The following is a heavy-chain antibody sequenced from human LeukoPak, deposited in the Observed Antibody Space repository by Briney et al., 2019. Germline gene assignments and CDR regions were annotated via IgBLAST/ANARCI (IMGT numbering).Heavy chain of an antibody. CDR1: GFTFSSFA. CDR2: ISGSGAGT. CDR3: AELGITMIGGV. V-gene: IGHV3-23*01. Sequence: GGSLRLSCAASGFTFSSFAMSWVRQAPGKGLDWVSSISGSGAGTYYADSVEGRFTISRDNAKNSLYLQMNSLRAEDTAVYYCAELGITMIGGVWGKGTTVTISS. J-gene: IGHJ6*04. D-gene: IGHD3-10*02.